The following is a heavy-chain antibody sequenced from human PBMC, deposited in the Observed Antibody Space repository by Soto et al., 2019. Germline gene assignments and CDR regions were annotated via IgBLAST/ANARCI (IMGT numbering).Heavy chain of an antibody. V-gene: IGHV3-74*01. CDR2: INSDGSSK. CDR1: GFTFSSYW. CDR3: SRDSAVAGDY. D-gene: IGHD6-19*01. Sequence: GGSLRLSCAASGFTFSSYWMHWVRQAPGKGLVWVSRINSDGSSKSYADSVKGRFTISRDNAKNTLYLQMNSLRAEDAAVYYGSRDSAVAGDYWGQGTLVTVSS. J-gene: IGHJ4*02.